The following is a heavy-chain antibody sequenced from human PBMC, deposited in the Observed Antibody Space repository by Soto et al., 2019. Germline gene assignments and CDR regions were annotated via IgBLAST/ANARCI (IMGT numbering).Heavy chain of an antibody. J-gene: IGHJ4*02. Sequence: EVQLLESGGGLVQPGGSLRLSCAASGFTFSSYAMSWVRQAPGKGLEWVSSISNSGGSTYYADSVKGRFTISRDNSKKTLYLQMNSLRPEDTAPYYCAKDFGGALFGLGDSWGQGTLVTVSS. CDR1: GFTFSSYA. V-gene: IGHV3-23*01. CDR2: ISNSGGST. CDR3: AKDFGGALFGLGDS. D-gene: IGHD3-10*02.